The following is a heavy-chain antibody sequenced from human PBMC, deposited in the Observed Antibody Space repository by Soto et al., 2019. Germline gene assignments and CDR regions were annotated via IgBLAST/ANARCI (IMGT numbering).Heavy chain of an antibody. CDR3: GSYGWGSYYNGYYFDY. CDR1: GGSFSAYY. CDR2: IHHSGST. V-gene: IGHV4-34*01. J-gene: IGHJ4*02. D-gene: IGHD3-10*01. Sequence: PSETLSLTCAVYGGSFSAYYWSWIRQSPGKGLEWIGEIHHSGSTNYKPSLKSRVTISVDTSKNQFSLELRSVTAADTAVYYCGSYGWGSYYNGYYFDYWGRGTLATSS.